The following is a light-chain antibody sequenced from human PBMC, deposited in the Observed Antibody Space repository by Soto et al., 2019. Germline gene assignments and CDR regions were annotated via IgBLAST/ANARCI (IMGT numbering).Light chain of an antibody. CDR2: DAS. CDR3: QQYSGSPNT. CDR1: KSVSSY. J-gene: IGKJ5*01. Sequence: IMLTQSPTSLSMSPGEGDTVCCRASKSVSSYLAWYQQKPGQAPRLLIYDASNRATGIPARISGSGSGTDFTLTISRLEPEDSAVYYCQQYSGSPNTFGQGTRLAI. V-gene: IGKV3-11*01.